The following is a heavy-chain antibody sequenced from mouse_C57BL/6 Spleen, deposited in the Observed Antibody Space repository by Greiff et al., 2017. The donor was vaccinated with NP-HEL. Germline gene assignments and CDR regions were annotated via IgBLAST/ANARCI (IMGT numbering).Heavy chain of an antibody. D-gene: IGHD1-1*02. CDR1: GFTFSDYG. CDR2: ISSGSSTI. V-gene: IGHV5-17*01. J-gene: IGHJ3*01. CDR3: ANNYGAWFAY. Sequence: EVKLMESGGGLVKPGGSLKLSCAASGFTFSDYGMHWVRQAPEKGLEWVAYISSGSSTIYYADTVKGRFTLSRDNAKNTLFLQMTSLRTDDTAMYYCANNYGAWFAYWGQGTLVTVSA.